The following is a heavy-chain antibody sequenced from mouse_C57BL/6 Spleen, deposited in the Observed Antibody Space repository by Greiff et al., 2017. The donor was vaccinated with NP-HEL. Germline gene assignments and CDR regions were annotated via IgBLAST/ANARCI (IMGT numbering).Heavy chain of an antibody. CDR2: INPNNGGT. V-gene: IGHV1-26*01. CDR1: GYTFTDYY. D-gene: IGHD5-1*01. Sequence: EVQLQQSGPELVKPGASVKISCKASGYTFTDYYMNWVKQSHGKSLEWIGDINPNNGGTSYNKKFKGKATLTVDKSSGTADMERRSLTSEDSAVYYCARSRVPAWFAYWGQWTLVTVSA. J-gene: IGHJ3*01. CDR3: ARSRVPAWFAY.